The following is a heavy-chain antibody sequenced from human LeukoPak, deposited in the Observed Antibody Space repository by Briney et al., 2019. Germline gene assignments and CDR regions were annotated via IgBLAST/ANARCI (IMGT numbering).Heavy chain of an antibody. CDR2: ISSSGSTI. CDR1: GFTFSDYY. Sequence: GGSLRLSCAASGFTFSDYYMSWIRQAPGKGLEWVSYISSSGSTIYYADSVKGRFTISRDNAKNSLYLQMNSLRAEDTAVYYCARDRRFCSSTSCSSLNWFDPWGQGTLVTVSS. J-gene: IGHJ5*02. D-gene: IGHD2-2*01. CDR3: ARDRRFCSSTSCSSLNWFDP. V-gene: IGHV3-11*01.